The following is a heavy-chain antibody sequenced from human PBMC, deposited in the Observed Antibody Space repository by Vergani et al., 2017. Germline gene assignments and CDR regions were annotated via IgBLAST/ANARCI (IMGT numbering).Heavy chain of an antibody. CDR1: GFTSRYYG. CDR2: ISYDGTQK. D-gene: IGHD1-1*01. Sequence: QVHLVESGGGVVQPGRSLILSCVVSGFTSRYYGMHWVRQAPGKGLEWVAVISYDGTQKYYADSVKGLFTISRDNSKSTLYLQMNSLRTEDTAVYYCATKSXGTPGCQIGYFREWGQGTLVTVSS. J-gene: IGHJ1*01. V-gene: IGHV3-30*03. CDR3: ATKSXGTPGCQIGYFRE.